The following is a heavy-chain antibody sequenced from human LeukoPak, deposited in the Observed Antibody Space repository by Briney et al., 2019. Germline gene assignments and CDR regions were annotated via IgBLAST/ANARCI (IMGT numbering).Heavy chain of an antibody. CDR3: ARHGSAEYFQH. J-gene: IGHJ1*01. CDR2: IYYSGST. V-gene: IGHV4-59*08. CDR1: GGSISSYY. Sequence: PSETLSLTCTVSGGSISSYYWSWIRQPPGKGLEWIGYIYYSGSTNYNPSLKSRVTISVDTSKNQFSLKLSSVTAADTAVYYCARHGSAEYFQHWGQGTLVTVSS.